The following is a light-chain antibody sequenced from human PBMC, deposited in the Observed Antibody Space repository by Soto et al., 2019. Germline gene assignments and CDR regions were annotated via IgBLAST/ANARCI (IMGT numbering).Light chain of an antibody. CDR3: SSYTTSNTRQIV. Sequence: ALTQPASVSGSPGQSITISCTGTRSDVGGYNYVSWYQHHPGKAPKLMIFDVSNRPSGVSNRFSGSKSGNTASLTISGLQPEDEADYYCSSYTTSNTRQIVFGTGTKVTVL. J-gene: IGLJ1*01. V-gene: IGLV2-14*03. CDR2: DVS. CDR1: RSDVGGYNY.